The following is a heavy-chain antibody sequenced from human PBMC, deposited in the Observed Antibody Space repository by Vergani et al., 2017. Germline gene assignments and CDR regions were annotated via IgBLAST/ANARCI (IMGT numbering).Heavy chain of an antibody. D-gene: IGHD3-22*01. CDR3: AKDNVPGYYDSSGYCDY. V-gene: IGHV3-23*04. CDR2: ISGSGGFT. J-gene: IGHJ4*02. CDR1: GFTFSSYS. Sequence: EVQLVESGGGLVQPGGSLRLSCAASGFTFSSYSMNWVRQAPGEGLEWVSGISGSGGFTYYADSVKGRFTISRDNSKNTMFLQMNNLRAEDTAVYYCAKDNVPGYYDSSGYCDYWGQGTLVTVSS.